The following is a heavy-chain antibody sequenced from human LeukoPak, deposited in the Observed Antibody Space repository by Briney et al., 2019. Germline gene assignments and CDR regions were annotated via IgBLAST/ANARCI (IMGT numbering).Heavy chain of an antibody. CDR1: GGSFSAYY. D-gene: IGHD5-24*01. CDR2: INHSGSP. CDR3: ARDRAVGRDGYKRYYFDY. Sequence: SETLSLTCAVYGGSFSAYYWSWIRQPPGKGLEWIGEINHSGSPNYNPSLKSRVTMSVDTSKNQFSLKLSSVTAADTAVYYCARDRAVGRDGYKRYYFDYWGQGTLVTVSS. J-gene: IGHJ4*02. V-gene: IGHV4-34*01.